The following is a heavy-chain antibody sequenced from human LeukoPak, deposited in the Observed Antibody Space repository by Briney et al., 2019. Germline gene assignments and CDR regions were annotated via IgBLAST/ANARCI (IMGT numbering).Heavy chain of an antibody. D-gene: IGHD3-3*01. CDR3: ARGPDFWSGYFTEAFDI. CDR1: GFTFSSHS. J-gene: IGHJ3*02. CDR2: ISSSSSYI. V-gene: IGHV3-21*01. Sequence: PGGSLRLSCAASGFTFSSHSMNWVRQAPGKGLEWVSSISSSSSYIYYADSVKGRFTISRDNAKNSLYLQMNSLRAEDTAVYYCARGPDFWSGYFTEAFDIWGQGTMVTVSS.